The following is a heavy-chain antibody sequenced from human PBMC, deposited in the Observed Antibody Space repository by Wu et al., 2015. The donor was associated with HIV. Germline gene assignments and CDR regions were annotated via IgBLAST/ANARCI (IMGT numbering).Heavy chain of an antibody. D-gene: IGHD2-2*01. J-gene: IGHJ6*02. CDR3: ARAVPDGPPRDQANFYYFGLDV. CDR2: IIPIFGTV. Sequence: QVQLVQSGAEVKKPGSSVKVSCKASGGTFSRYAINWVRQAPGQGLEWMGGIIPIFGTVSYAQKFQGRVTITTHESTTTSYMELSSLRSEDTAVYFCARAVPDGPPRDQANFYYFGLDVWGQGTTVTVSS. CDR1: GGTFSRYA. V-gene: IGHV1-69*05.